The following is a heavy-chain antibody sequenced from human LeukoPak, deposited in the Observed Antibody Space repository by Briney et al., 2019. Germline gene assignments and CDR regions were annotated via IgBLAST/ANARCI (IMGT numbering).Heavy chain of an antibody. D-gene: IGHD6-13*01. J-gene: IGHJ4*02. V-gene: IGHV4-59*01. CDR3: ARGLRYSSDY. CDR1: GGSISPYY. CDR2: IYYFGSP. Sequence: PSETLSLTCNVSGGSISPYYWTWIRQPPGKGLEWIGYIYYFGSPNYNPSLKSRVTILVDTSKNQFSLHSTSVTAADTAVYYCARGLRYSSDYWGPGTLVTVSS.